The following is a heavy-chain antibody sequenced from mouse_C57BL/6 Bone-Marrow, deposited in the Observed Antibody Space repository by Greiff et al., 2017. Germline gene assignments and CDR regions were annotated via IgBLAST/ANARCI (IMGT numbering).Heavy chain of an antibody. J-gene: IGHJ3*01. V-gene: IGHV1-72*01. CDR2: IDPYSGGT. D-gene: IGHD1-1*01. Sequence: QVQLQQPGAELVKPGASVKLSCKASGYTFTSYWMHWVKQRPGRGLEWIGRIDPYSGGTKYNEKFKSKATLTVDKPSSTAYMQLSSLTSEDSAVYYCAREKGEIYYYGSSPCAYWGQGTLVTVSA. CDR3: AREKGEIYYYGSSPCAY. CDR1: GYTFTSYW.